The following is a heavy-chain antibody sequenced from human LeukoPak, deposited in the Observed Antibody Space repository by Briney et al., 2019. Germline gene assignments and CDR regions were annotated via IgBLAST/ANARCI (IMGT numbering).Heavy chain of an antibody. D-gene: IGHD5-12*01. V-gene: IGHV3-74*03. CDR2: INSDGSSI. Sequence: GGSLRLSCAASGFTFSSYWMHWVRQAPGKGLVWVSRINSDGSSITYADSVKGRFTISRDNAKNTLYRQMNSLRVEDTAVYYCAREGRVSGYDFDCWGQRTLVTVSS. CDR1: GFTFSSYW. J-gene: IGHJ4*02. CDR3: AREGRVSGYDFDC.